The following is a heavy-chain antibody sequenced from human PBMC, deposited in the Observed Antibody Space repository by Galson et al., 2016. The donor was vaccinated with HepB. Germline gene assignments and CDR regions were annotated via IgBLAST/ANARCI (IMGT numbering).Heavy chain of an antibody. Sequence: TLSLTCTVSGGSLSSADYYWSWIRQHARKGLAWIGYIFYSGSTYYNPSLKSRVTMSIDTSKNQFSLKMTSVTAADTAVYYCANGRPDPFDIWGQGTMVTVSS. D-gene: IGHD3/OR15-3a*01. J-gene: IGHJ3*02. CDR1: GGSLSSADYY. V-gene: IGHV4-31*03. CDR2: IFYSGST. CDR3: ANGRPDPFDI.